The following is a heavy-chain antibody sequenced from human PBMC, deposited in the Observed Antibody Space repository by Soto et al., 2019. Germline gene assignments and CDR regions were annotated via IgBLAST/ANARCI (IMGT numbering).Heavy chain of an antibody. CDR1: GGSISSSSYY. J-gene: IGHJ4*02. CDR3: ARQFGEFPGANFDY. V-gene: IGHV4-39*01. Sequence: QLQLQESGPGLVKPSETLSLTCTVSGGSISSSSYYWGWIRQPPGKGLEWIGSIYYSGSTYYNPSLKRRGAISVDTSKNQFCLRLSSVTAADTAVYYCARQFGEFPGANFDYWGQGTLVTVSS. D-gene: IGHD3-10*01. CDR2: IYYSGST.